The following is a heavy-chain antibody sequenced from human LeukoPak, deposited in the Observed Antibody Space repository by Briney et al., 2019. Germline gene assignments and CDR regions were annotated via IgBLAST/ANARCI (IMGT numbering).Heavy chain of an antibody. D-gene: IGHD1-1*01. Sequence: GGSLRLSCVASGFIFRNYAMSWVRQAPGEGLEWVSGISDNGGGTYYADSVKGRFTISKDNSKNTLYLQMNSLRAEDTAVYYCASHRGGYTTGYFDYWGQGALVTVSS. V-gene: IGHV3-23*01. J-gene: IGHJ4*02. CDR3: ASHRGGYTTGYFDY. CDR2: ISDNGGGT. CDR1: GFIFRNYA.